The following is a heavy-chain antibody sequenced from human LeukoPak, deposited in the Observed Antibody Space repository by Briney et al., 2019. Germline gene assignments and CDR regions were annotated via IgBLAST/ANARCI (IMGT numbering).Heavy chain of an antibody. V-gene: IGHV4-38-2*02. CDR1: GYSLSSGYY. Sequence: SETLSLTCTVSGYSLSSGYYWGWIRQPPGKGLEWIGSIYHSGSTYYNPSLKSRVTISVDTSKNQFSLKLSSVTAADTAVYYCARVITYYYYYMDVWGKGTTVTVSS. D-gene: IGHD3-16*01. J-gene: IGHJ6*03. CDR3: ARVITYYYYYMDV. CDR2: IYHSGST.